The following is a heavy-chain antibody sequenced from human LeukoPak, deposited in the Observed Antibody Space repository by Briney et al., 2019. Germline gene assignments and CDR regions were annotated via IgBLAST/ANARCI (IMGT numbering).Heavy chain of an antibody. CDR3: ARDSVEWYIFDY. CDR1: GFTFSSYW. D-gene: IGHD3-3*01. CDR2: TNRDGSST. Sequence: GGSLRLSCAASGFTFSSYWRHWVRQAPGKGPVWVARTNRDGSSTAYPDSVKGRFTISKDNAKNTLYLLMNSLRAEDTAVYYCARDSVEWYIFDYWGQGTLVTVSS. J-gene: IGHJ4*02. V-gene: IGHV3-74*01.